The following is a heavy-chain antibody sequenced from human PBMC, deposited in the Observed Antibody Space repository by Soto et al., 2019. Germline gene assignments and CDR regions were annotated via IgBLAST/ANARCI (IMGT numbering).Heavy chain of an antibody. Sequence: TLSLPCTVSGGSISSGGYYWCWIRQHPGKGLEWIGYIYYSGSTYYNPSLKSRVTISVDTSKNQFSLKLSSVTAADTAVYYCARDRRIAVAGPPWGLDYWGQGTLVTVSS. CDR3: ARDRRIAVAGPPWGLDY. J-gene: IGHJ4*02. D-gene: IGHD6-19*01. V-gene: IGHV4-31*03. CDR2: IYYSGST. CDR1: GGSISSGGYY.